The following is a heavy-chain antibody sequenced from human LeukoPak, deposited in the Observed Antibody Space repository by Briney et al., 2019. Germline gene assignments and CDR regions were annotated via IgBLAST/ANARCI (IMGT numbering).Heavy chain of an antibody. CDR1: GDSVTTSRYY. V-gene: IGHV4-39*01. D-gene: IGHD3-22*01. J-gene: IGHJ4*02. CDR2: IYHSGST. Sequence: PSETLSLTCTVSGDSVTTSRYYWGWIRQPPGKGLEWIGNIYHSGSTYYNPSLESRLTISLDASKNQFSLRLSSVTAADTAVYYCAAYEDSSGHVYYFVYWGQGTLVTVSS. CDR3: AAYEDSSGHVYYFVY.